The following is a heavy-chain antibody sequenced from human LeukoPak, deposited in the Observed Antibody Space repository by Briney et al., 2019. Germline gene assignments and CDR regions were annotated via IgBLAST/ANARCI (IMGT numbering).Heavy chain of an antibody. CDR2: ISDNGDTI. CDR1: EFSFSDYY. V-gene: IGHV3-11*04. D-gene: IGHD6-6*01. J-gene: IGHJ4*02. CDR3: ARDRRIAARPYYFDY. Sequence: PGGSLRLSCAASEFSFSDYYMSWIRQAPGKGLEWVSYISDNGDTIYYADSVKGRFTISRDNTKNSLYLQMNSLRAEDTAVYYCARDRRIAARPYYFDYWGQGTLVTVSS.